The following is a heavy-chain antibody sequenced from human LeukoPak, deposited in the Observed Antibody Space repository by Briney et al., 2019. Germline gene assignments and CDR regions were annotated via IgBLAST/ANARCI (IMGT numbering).Heavy chain of an antibody. CDR2: INHSGST. D-gene: IGHD2-2*01. J-gene: IGHJ5*02. CDR3: ARGVPAAIFRYNWFDP. V-gene: IGHV4-34*01. Sequence: PSETLSLTCAVYGGSFSGYYWSWIRQPPGKGLEWIGEINHSGSTNYNPSLKSRVTISVDTSKNQCSLKLSSVTAADTAVYYCARGVPAAIFRYNWFDPWGQGTLVTVSS. CDR1: GGSFSGYY.